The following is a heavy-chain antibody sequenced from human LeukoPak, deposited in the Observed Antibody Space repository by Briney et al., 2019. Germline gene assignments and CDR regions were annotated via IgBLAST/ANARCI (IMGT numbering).Heavy chain of an antibody. V-gene: IGHV4-39*01. CDR3: ARGRPDGSGSYYKFDT. CDR2: IYYSGRT. CDR1: GGSISSSSYY. Sequence: SETLSLTCTVSGGSISSSSYYWGWIRQPPGKGLEWIGSIYYSGRTYYNPSLKSRVTISVDTSKKQFSLKLSSVTAADTAVYYCARGRPDGSGSYYKFDTWGQGTLVTVSS. J-gene: IGHJ5*02. D-gene: IGHD3-10*01.